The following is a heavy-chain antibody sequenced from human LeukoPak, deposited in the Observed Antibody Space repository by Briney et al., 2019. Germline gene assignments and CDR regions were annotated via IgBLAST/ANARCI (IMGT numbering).Heavy chain of an antibody. CDR2: IIPIFGTA. V-gene: IGHV1-69*05. Sequence: ASVKVSCKASGGTLSSYAISWVRQAPGQGLEWMGGIIPIFGTANYAQKLQGRVTMTTDTSTSTAYMELRSLRSDDTAVYYCARDGGQQPDYWGQGTLVTVSS. CDR3: ARDGGQQPDY. J-gene: IGHJ4*02. D-gene: IGHD6-13*01. CDR1: GGTLSSYA.